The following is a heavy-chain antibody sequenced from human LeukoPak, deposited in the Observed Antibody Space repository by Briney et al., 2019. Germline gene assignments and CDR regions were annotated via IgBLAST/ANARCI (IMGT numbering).Heavy chain of an antibody. CDR1: GYTFTSYG. CDR3: ARRSRIPLVRGDDAFDI. V-gene: IGHV1-18*01. J-gene: IGHJ3*02. CDR2: ISAYNGNT. Sequence: GASVKVSCKASGYTFTSYGISWGRQAPGQGLEWMGWISAYNGNTNYAQKLQGRVTMTTDTSTSTAYMELRSLRSDDTAVYYCARRSRIPLVRGDDAFDIWGQGTMVTVSS. D-gene: IGHD3-10*01.